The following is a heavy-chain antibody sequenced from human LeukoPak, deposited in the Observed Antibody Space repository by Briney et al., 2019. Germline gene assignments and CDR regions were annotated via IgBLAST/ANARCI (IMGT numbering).Heavy chain of an antibody. CDR2: IYYSGST. V-gene: IGHV4-59*12. CDR3: ARSDGYGLVDI. CDR1: GDSISSFY. D-gene: IGHD3-10*01. J-gene: IGHJ3*02. Sequence: PSETLSLTCTVSGDSISSFYWSWIRQPPGKGLEWIGYIYYSGSTNYNPSLKSRVIIIIDTPKNHFSLTLSSVTAADTAVYYCARSDGYGLVDIWGQGTMVTVSS.